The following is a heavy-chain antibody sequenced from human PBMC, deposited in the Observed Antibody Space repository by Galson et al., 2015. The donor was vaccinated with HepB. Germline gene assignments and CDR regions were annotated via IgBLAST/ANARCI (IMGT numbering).Heavy chain of an antibody. Sequence: SLRLSCAASGFTFSSYAMSWVRQAPGKGLEWVSAISGSGGSTYYADSVKGRFTISRDNSKNTLYLQMNSLRAEDTAVYYCAKTLGDSSGYYFLDAFDIWGQGTMVTVSS. V-gene: IGHV3-23*01. CDR3: AKTLGDSSGYYFLDAFDI. J-gene: IGHJ3*02. D-gene: IGHD3-22*01. CDR1: GFTFSSYA. CDR2: ISGSGGST.